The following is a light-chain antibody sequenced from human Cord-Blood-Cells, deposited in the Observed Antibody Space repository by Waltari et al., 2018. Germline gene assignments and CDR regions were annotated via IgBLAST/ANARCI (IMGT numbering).Light chain of an antibody. CDR1: SLRSYY. CDR2: GKN. V-gene: IGLV3-19*01. J-gene: IGLJ2*01. Sequence: SDITHSPPVPVALDQSVRITSHGASLRSYYASWYQQKPGQAPVLVIYGKNNRPSGIPDRFSGSSSGNTASLTITGAQAEDEADYYCNSRDSSGNHVVFGGGTKLTVL. CDR3: NSRDSSGNHVV.